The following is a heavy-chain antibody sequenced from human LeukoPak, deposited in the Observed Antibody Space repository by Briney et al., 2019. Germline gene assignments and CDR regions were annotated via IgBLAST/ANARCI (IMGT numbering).Heavy chain of an antibody. D-gene: IGHD3-16*01. CDR1: GFTFSDYY. V-gene: IGHV3-11*01. Sequence: GGSLRLSCAASGFTFSDYYMSWIRQAPGKGLEWVSYISSSGSTIYYAESVKGRFTISRDNAKNSLYLQMNSLRAEDTAVYYCARSLLWYYYYMDVWGKGTTVTVSS. J-gene: IGHJ6*03. CDR3: ARSLLWYYYYMDV. CDR2: ISSSGSTI.